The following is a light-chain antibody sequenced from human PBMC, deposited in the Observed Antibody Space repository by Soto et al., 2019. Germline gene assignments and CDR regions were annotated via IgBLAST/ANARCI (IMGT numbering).Light chain of an antibody. CDR2: QES. CDR1: TLGDKY. V-gene: IGLV3-1*01. Sequence: SYELTQPPSVSVSPGQTASITCSGDTLGDKYACWYQQKPGQSPVLVIYQESKRPTGIPERFSGSNSGNTATLTISGTQAMDEADYYCQAWDSSTVVLGGGTKVTVL. CDR3: QAWDSSTVV. J-gene: IGLJ2*01.